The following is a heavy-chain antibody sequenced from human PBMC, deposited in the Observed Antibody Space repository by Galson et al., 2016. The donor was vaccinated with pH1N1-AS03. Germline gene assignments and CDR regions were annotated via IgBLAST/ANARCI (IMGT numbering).Heavy chain of an antibody. CDR2: ISAYSGDT. D-gene: IGHD2-15*01. V-gene: IGHV1-18*04. CDR1: GYPFSNYG. Sequence: SVKVSCKASGYPFSNYGFSWVRQAPGQGLDWMGWISAYSGDTNYEQKFQGRVTMTTDTSTSTAYMELRSLRSDDTAIYYCARGYCNGGSCYDGGDYFDYWGQGTLVTVSS. CDR3: ARGYCNGGSCYDGGDYFDY. J-gene: IGHJ4*02.